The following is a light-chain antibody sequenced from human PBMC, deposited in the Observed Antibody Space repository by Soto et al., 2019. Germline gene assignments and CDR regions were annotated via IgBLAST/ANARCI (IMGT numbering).Light chain of an antibody. CDR1: SSNIGNNL. V-gene: IGLV1-47*01. CDR3: VAWDDSLRCAI. Sequence: QSVLTQPPSASGTPGQSVIISCSGSSSNIGNNLVYWYQQVPGMAPKLLIYANSQRPSGVPDRFSGSKSGTSASLAISGLRSEDGADYYCVAWDDSLRCAIFGGGTQLTVL. J-gene: IGLJ7*01. CDR2: ANS.